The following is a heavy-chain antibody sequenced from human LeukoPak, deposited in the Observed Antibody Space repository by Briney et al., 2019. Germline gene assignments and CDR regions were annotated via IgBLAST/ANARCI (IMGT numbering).Heavy chain of an antibody. CDR3: ATNREYLSSGQNIDY. CDR1: GDSISSSGDY. J-gene: IGHJ4*02. D-gene: IGHD2/OR15-2a*01. V-gene: IGHV4-39*07. CDR2: IYYSGST. Sequence: SETLSLTCTVSGDSISSSGDYWGWIRQPPGKGLEWIGNIYYSGSTYYNPSLKSRVTIAVDTSKNRFSLKLTSVTAADTAVYYCATNREYLSSGQNIDYWGQGILVTVSS.